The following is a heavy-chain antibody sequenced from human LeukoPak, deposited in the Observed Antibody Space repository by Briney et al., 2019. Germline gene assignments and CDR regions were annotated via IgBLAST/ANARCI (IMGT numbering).Heavy chain of an antibody. J-gene: IGHJ4*02. Sequence: PSETLSLTCAVYGGSFSGYFWSRTRQPPGKGLEWIGEINHSGGTNYNPSLKSRVTISVDTSKNQFSLKMNSVTAADTAVYYCARAPSGEVESAARGDYLDYWGQGTLVTVSS. D-gene: IGHD6-13*01. CDR1: GGSFSGYF. CDR2: INHSGGT. V-gene: IGHV4-34*01. CDR3: ARAPSGEVESAARGDYLDY.